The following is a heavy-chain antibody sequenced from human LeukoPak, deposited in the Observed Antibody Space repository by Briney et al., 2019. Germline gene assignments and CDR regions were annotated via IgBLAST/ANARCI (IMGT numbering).Heavy chain of an antibody. V-gene: IGHV4-59*01. Sequence: SETLSLTCTVSGGSISRYYWSWIRQPPGKGLERIGNIYYSGDTSYNPSLQSRVAISVDRSKNQFSLELSSATAADTAVYYCATSPIFGVVSYWGQGTLVTVSS. CDR3: ATSPIFGVVSY. J-gene: IGHJ4*02. CDR2: IYYSGDT. CDR1: GGSISRYY. D-gene: IGHD3-3*02.